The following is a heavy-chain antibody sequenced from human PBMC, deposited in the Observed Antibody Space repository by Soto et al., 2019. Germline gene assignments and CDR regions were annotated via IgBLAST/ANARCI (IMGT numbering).Heavy chain of an antibody. CDR1: GFTFSAYG. Sequence: QVQLVESGGGVVQAGKSLRLSCAASGFTFSAYGMHWVRQAPGKGLEWVAVISYNGRNKYYVDSVKGRFSVSRDDSKNTVYLQMHSLRAEDTAVYYCAGEPKGGAYDMDVWGQGTTVTVSS. V-gene: IGHV3-33*08. CDR3: AGEPKGGAYDMDV. J-gene: IGHJ6*02. D-gene: IGHD3-16*01. CDR2: ISYNGRNK.